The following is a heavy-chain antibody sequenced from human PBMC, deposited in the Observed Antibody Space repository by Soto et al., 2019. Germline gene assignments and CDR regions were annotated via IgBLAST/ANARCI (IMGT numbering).Heavy chain of an antibody. D-gene: IGHD2-2*01. Sequence: PGESLKISCKGSGYSFTSYWISWVRQMPGKGLEWMGRIDPSDSYTNYSPSFQGHVTISADKSISTAYLQWSSLKASDTAMYYCARSPPVDCSSTSCYHYYYYGMDVWGQGTTVTVSS. CDR3: ARSPPVDCSSTSCYHYYYYGMDV. CDR2: IDPSDSYT. CDR1: GYSFTSYW. V-gene: IGHV5-10-1*01. J-gene: IGHJ6*02.